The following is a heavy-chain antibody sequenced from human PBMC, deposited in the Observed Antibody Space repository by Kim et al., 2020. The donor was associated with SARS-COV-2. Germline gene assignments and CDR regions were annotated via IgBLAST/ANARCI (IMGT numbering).Heavy chain of an antibody. CDR1: GFTFSSYG. J-gene: IGHJ6*02. Sequence: GGSLRLSCAASGFTFSSYGMHWVRQAPGKGLEWVAVISYEGSNKYYADSVKGRFTISRDNSKNTLYLQMNSLRAEDTAVYYCAKMYRGNYYYGMDVWGQGTTVTVSS. D-gene: IGHD2-8*01. CDR3: AKMYRGNYYYGMDV. V-gene: IGHV3-30*18. CDR2: ISYEGSNK.